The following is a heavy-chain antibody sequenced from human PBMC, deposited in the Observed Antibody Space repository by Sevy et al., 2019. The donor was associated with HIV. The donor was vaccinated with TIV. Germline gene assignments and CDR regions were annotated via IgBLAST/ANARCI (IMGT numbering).Heavy chain of an antibody. D-gene: IGHD4-17*01. V-gene: IGHV3-30*04. Sequence: GGSLRLSCAASGFTFNIYVIHWVRQAPGKGLEWVAVISSDGSSEYYADSVKGRFTISRDNSKNTLYVQMNSLRAEDTAVYYCARDLPSAVTLPFYYYGLHVWGQGTTVTVSS. CDR2: ISSDGSSE. CDR3: ARDLPSAVTLPFYYYGLHV. J-gene: IGHJ6*02. CDR1: GFTFNIYV.